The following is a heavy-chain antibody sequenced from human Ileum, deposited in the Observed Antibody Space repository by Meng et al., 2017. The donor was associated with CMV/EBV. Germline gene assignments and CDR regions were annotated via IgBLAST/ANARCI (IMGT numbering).Heavy chain of an antibody. CDR3: ARASIADTYGNNWFDP. CDR1: GYTFTDRY. D-gene: IGHD4-17*01. J-gene: IGHJ5*02. Sequence: ASVKVSCKASGYTFTDRYIHWVRLAPGQGLERMGWIGTNVGDTNYAQKFRGRVSMTRDTSISTAYIELSSLKSDDTALYYCARASIADTYGNNWFDPWGQGTLVTVSS. CDR2: IGTNVGDT. V-gene: IGHV1-2*02.